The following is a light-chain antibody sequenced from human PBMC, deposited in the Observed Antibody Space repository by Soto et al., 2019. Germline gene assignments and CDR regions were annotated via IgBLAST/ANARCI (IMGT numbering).Light chain of an antibody. CDR3: QSYDSSLNSYV. CDR2: SNA. CDR1: GSDIGAGYD. Sequence: QSVLTQTPSVSEAPGQRVTISCTGTGSDIGAGYDVHWYQQLPGAAPKLLIYSNAIRPSGVPDRFSGSKSGTSASLAITGLRAEDEADYYCQSYDSSLNSYVFGTGTKVTVL. V-gene: IGLV1-40*01. J-gene: IGLJ1*01.